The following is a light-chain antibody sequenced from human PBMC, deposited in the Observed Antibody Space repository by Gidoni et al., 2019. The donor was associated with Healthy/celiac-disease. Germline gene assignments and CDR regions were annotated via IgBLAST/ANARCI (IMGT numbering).Light chain of an antibody. V-gene: IGLV1-47*01. CDR1: RSNVGSNV. CDR2: RNN. CDR3: AAWDNSLSGS. Sequence: QSALTQPSSPYGTPGHMVTISCTGSRSNVGSNVVYWYQQLPGPAPKLLIYRNNQRPSEVPDRFSGSKSGTSASLAISGLRSEDEADYYCAAWDNSLSGSFGGGTKLTVL. J-gene: IGLJ3*02.